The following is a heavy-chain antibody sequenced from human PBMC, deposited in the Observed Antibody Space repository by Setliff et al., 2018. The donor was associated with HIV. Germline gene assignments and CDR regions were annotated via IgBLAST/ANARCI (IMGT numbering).Heavy chain of an antibody. D-gene: IGHD3-10*01. CDR3: ARRIDNSGSFPDKNWFDT. V-gene: IGHV4-59*08. J-gene: IGHJ5*02. CDR1: GASVNNYY. CDR2: IYYNGST. Sequence: SETLSLTCTVSGASVNNYYWSWVRQPPGKRLEWIGHIYYNGSTDYNPSLKSRVTMSVDTSKNQFSLKLYSVTAADTAVYYCARRIDNSGSFPDKNWFDTWGQGSLVTVSS.